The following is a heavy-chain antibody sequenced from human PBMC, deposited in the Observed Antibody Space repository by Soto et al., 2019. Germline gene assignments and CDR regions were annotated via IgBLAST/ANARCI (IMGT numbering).Heavy chain of an antibody. CDR3: ARAPKVSGSSQTRPDF. D-gene: IGHD6-6*01. V-gene: IGHV4-34*01. J-gene: IGHJ4*02. CDR1: SGSFSGYY. Sequence: QVQLHQWGAGLLKPSETLSLARSIYSGSFSGYYWSWIRQPPGKGLEWIGEINQSGNTNYSPSLKSRVSISIDTSKKQFSLNLASVSAADTAVYYCARAPKVSGSSQTRPDFWGQGTLVTVSS. CDR2: INQSGNT.